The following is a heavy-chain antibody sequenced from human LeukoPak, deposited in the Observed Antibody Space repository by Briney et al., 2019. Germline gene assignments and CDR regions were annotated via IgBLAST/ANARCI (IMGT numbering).Heavy chain of an antibody. CDR2: ISGSGGST. Sequence: PGGSLRLSCAASGFTFSNYAIHWVRQAPGKGLEWVSAISGSGGSTYYADSVKGRFTISRDNSKNTLYLQMNSLRAEDTAVYYCAKEEWSSFDYWGQGTLVTVSS. J-gene: IGHJ4*02. CDR1: GFTFSNYA. CDR3: AKEEWSSFDY. D-gene: IGHD3-3*01. V-gene: IGHV3-23*01.